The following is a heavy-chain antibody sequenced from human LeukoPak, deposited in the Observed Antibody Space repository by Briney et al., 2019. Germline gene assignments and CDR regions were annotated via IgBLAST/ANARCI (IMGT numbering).Heavy chain of an antibody. CDR3: ARDIIGDFWSGYAEAYHAFDI. CDR1: GGSISSHY. D-gene: IGHD3-3*01. J-gene: IGHJ3*02. V-gene: IGHV4-59*11. CDR2: IYYSGST. Sequence: SETLSLTCTASGGSISSHYWSWIRQPPGKGLEWIWYIYYSGSTKYYPSLMSRVTISVDTSRNQFSLKLSSVTAADTAVYYCARDIIGDFWSGYAEAYHAFDIWGQGTMVTVSS.